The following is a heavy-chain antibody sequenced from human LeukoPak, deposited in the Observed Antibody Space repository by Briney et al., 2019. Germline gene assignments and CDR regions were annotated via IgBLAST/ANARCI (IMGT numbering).Heavy chain of an antibody. CDR1: GGSISSYY. CDR2: IYYSGST. J-gene: IGHJ5*02. Sequence: PSETLSLTCTVSGGSISSYYWSWIRQPPGKGLEWIGYIYYSGSTNYNPSLKNRVTISVDTSKNQFSLKLSSVTAADTAVYSCARHNPTGTGTNWWFDPWGQGTLVTVSS. V-gene: IGHV4-59*08. CDR3: ARHNPTGTGTNWWFDP. D-gene: IGHD1-7*01.